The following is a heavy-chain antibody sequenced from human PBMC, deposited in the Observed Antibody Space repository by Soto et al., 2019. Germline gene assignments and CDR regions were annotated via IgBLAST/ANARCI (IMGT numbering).Heavy chain of an antibody. CDR3: AREQLVREGPLDY. CDR1: GFTFSSYG. Sequence: GGSLILSCAXSGFTFSSYGMHWVRQAPGKGLEWVAVIWYDGSNKYYADSVKGRFTISRDNSKNTLYLQMNSLRAEDTAVYYCAREQLVREGPLDYWGQGTLVTVSS. J-gene: IGHJ4*02. V-gene: IGHV3-33*01. D-gene: IGHD6-6*01. CDR2: IWYDGSNK.